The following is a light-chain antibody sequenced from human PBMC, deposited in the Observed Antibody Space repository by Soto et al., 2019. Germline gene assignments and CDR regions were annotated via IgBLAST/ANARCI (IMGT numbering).Light chain of an antibody. CDR3: QQRSNWLYT. V-gene: IGKV3-11*01. Sequence: EIVLTQSPATLSLSPGDRATLSCRASQSVSTYLVWYQQKPGQAPRLLMYDASNRATGIPARFSSSGSGTDFTLTISSLEPEDFAVYYCQQRSNWLYTFGQGTKLEIK. J-gene: IGKJ2*01. CDR2: DAS. CDR1: QSVSTY.